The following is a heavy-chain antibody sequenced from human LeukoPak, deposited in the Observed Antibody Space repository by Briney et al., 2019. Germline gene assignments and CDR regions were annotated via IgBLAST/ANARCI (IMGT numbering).Heavy chain of an antibody. CDR1: GFTFDDYA. CDR2: ISWNSGSI. D-gene: IGHD6-19*01. CDR3: AKDISSGWYQALDV. V-gene: IGHV3-9*01. J-gene: IGHJ6*04. Sequence: PGRSLRLSYAASGFTFDDYAMHWVRQAPGKGLEWVSGISWNSGSIGYADSVKGRFTISRDNAKNSLYLQMNSLRAEDTALYYCAKDISSGWYQALDVWGKGTTVTISS.